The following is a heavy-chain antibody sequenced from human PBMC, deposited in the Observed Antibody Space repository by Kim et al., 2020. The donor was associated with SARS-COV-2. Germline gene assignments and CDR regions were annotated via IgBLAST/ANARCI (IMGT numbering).Heavy chain of an antibody. CDR3: TRVIWGTYRYTDY. CDR1: GYTFTMNA. J-gene: IGHJ4*02. CDR2: INTDTGNP. D-gene: IGHD3-16*02. V-gene: IGHV7-4-1*02. Sequence: ASVKVSCKASGYTFTMNAISWVRQAPGQGLEWIGWINTDTGNPTYAQAFTRRFVFSVDTSVTTAYLQISSLEPEDTALYYCTRVIWGTYRYTDYWGQGTL.